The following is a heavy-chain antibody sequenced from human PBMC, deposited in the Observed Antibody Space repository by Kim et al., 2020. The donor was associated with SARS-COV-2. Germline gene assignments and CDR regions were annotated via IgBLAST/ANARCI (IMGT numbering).Heavy chain of an antibody. Sequence: GGSLRLSCAASGFTFSSYAMSWVRQAPGKGLEWVSAISGSGGSTYYADSVKGRFTISRDNSKNTLYLQMNSLRAEDTAVYYCAKGGALWYSYGTPTDFDYWGQGTLVTVSS. J-gene: IGHJ4*02. V-gene: IGHV3-23*01. CDR2: ISGSGGST. CDR3: AKGGALWYSYGTPTDFDY. D-gene: IGHD5-18*01. CDR1: GFTFSSYA.